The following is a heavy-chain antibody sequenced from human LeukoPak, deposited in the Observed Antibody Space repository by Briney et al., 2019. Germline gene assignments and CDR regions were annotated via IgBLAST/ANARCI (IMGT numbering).Heavy chain of an antibody. Sequence: PGGSLRLSCAASGFTFSSYAMSWVRQAPGKGLEWVSAISGSGGSTYYADSVKGRFAISRDNSKNALYLQMNSLRAEDTAVYHRAKNPYYDFWSGSGLYNWFDLWGQGTLVTVSS. CDR2: ISGSGGST. CDR1: GFTFSSYA. CDR3: AKNPYYDFWSGSGLYNWFDL. V-gene: IGHV3-23*01. J-gene: IGHJ5*02. D-gene: IGHD3-3*01.